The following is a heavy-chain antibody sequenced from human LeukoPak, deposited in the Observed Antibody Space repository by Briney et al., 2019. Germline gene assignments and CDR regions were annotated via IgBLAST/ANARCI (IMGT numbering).Heavy chain of an antibody. CDR3: ARLDYYDSSGYLYGAFDI. CDR2: IYYSGST. CDR1: GDSISSSY. Sequence: PSETLSLTCTVSGDSISSSYWSWARQPPGKGLEWIAYIYYSGSTNYNPSLKSRVTMSVDTSKNQFSLNLSSVTAADTAVYYCARLDYYDSSGYLYGAFDIWGQGTMVTVPS. J-gene: IGHJ3*02. D-gene: IGHD3-22*01. V-gene: IGHV4-59*01.